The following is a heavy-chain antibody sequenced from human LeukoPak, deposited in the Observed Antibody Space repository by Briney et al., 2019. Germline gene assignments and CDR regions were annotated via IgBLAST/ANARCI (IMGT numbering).Heavy chain of an antibody. CDR3: ARECRMDSCYGFDY. CDR1: GFTFSSYA. D-gene: IGHD2-2*01. CDR2: ISGSGGST. J-gene: IGHJ4*02. Sequence: PGGSLRLSCAASGFTFSSYAMSWVRQAPGKGLEWVSAISGSGGSTYYADSVKGRFTISRDNAKNSLYLQMNSLRAEDTAVYYCARECRMDSCYGFDYWGQGTLVTVSS. V-gene: IGHV3-23*01.